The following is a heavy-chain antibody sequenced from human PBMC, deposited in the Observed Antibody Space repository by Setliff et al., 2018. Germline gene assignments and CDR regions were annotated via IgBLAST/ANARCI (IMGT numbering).Heavy chain of an antibody. D-gene: IGHD1-26*01. CDR1: GDSISSGDYF. Sequence: PSETLSLTCTVSGDSISSGDYFWGWIRQPPGKGLEWIAYIYHSGSAYYNPSHKSRVTMSVDTSKNQFSLHLTSVTAADTAVYYCAREVGTSTSSDAFDVWGQGMMVTVSS. CDR2: IYHSGSA. J-gene: IGHJ3*01. V-gene: IGHV4-30-4*08. CDR3: AREVGTSTSSDAFDV.